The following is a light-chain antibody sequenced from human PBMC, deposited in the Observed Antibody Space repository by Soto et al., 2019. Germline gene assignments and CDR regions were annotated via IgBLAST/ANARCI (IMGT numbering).Light chain of an antibody. Sequence: DIQMTQSPSTLSASVGDRVTITCRDSQSISSWLAWYQQKPGKAPKLLIYAASSLESGVPSRFSGSGSGTEFTLTISSLQPDDFATYYCQQYNSYSRTFGQGTKVDIK. V-gene: IGKV1-5*03. CDR2: AAS. CDR3: QQYNSYSRT. CDR1: QSISSW. J-gene: IGKJ1*01.